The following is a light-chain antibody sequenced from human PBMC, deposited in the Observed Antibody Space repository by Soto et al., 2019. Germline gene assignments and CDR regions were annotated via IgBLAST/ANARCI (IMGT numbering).Light chain of an antibody. V-gene: IGKV3-15*01. CDR3: QHYRNWPPT. Sequence: EMVMTQSPATLSVSPGERVTLSCRASESVHRNLAWYQQKPGQGPSLLIYYASTRVTGVPDRFSGSGSGTEFTLTISSLQSEDFGVYYCQHYRNWPPTFGPGTKVEIK. CDR2: YAS. J-gene: IGKJ3*01. CDR1: ESVHRN.